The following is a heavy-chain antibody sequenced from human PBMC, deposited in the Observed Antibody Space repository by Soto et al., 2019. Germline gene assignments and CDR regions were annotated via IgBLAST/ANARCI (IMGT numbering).Heavy chain of an antibody. V-gene: IGHV3-21*06. CDR2: ISSHGRDI. D-gene: IGHD3-10*01. J-gene: IGHJ3*02. CDR3: ARVPTPMVRERSRAFDI. Sequence: GSLRLSCEASGFTFTSDSMTWVRQAPGKGLEWVSSISSHGRDIFYADSVKGRFTISRDNAKDSLHLQMNSLTGEDSAVYYCARVPTPMVRERSRAFDIWGQVTMVTVSS. CDR1: GFTFTSDS.